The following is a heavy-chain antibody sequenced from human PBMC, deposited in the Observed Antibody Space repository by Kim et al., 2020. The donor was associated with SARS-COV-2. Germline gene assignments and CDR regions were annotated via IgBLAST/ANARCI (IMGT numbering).Heavy chain of an antibody. CDR3: ARGGAQKF. D-gene: IGHD3-16*01. J-gene: IGHJ6*02. CDR1: GFTFTNYW. V-gene: IGHV3-7*03. Sequence: GGSLRLSCEASGFTFTNYWMSWVRQAPGKGLGWVANMNQDGREKYYVDSVEGRFTISRDNAKNSVYLQMNSLRGEDTAVYYCARGGAQKFWGQGTTVTVS. CDR2: MNQDGREK.